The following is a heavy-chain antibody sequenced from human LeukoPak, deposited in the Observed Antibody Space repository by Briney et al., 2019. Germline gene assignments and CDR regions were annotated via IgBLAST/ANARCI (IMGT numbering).Heavy chain of an antibody. V-gene: IGHV4-34*01. D-gene: IGHD3-3*01. CDR1: GGSFSGYY. Sequence: SETLSLTCAVYGGSFSGYYWSWIRQPPGKGLEWIGSIYYSGSTYYNPSLKSRVTISVDTSKNQFSLKLSSVTAADTAVYYCASPKTGVLRFLEWSLESFDYWGQGTLVTVSS. CDR3: ASPKTGVLRFLEWSLESFDY. CDR2: IYYSGST. J-gene: IGHJ4*02.